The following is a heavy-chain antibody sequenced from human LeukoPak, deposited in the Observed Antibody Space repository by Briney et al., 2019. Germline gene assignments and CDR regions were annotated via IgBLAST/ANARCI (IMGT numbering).Heavy chain of an antibody. J-gene: IGHJ4*02. V-gene: IGHV3-23*01. Sequence: PGGSLRLSWAASGFTFSSYAMSWVRQAPEKGLEWVSAISGSGGSTYYADSVKGRFTISRDNSKNTLYLQMNSLRAEDTAVYYCAKDRNYYDSSGYYGDWGQGTLVTVSS. CDR1: GFTFSSYA. CDR3: AKDRNYYDSSGYYGD. D-gene: IGHD3-22*01. CDR2: ISGSGGST.